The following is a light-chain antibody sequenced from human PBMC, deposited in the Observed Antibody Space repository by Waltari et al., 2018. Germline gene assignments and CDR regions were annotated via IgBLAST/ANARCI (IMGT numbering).Light chain of an antibody. CDR2: KAS. CDR1: QSISGW. J-gene: IGKJ4*01. Sequence: DIQMTQSPSTLSASVGDRVTITCRASQSISGWLAWYQQKPGKAPKLLIYKASNLESGVPSRFSGSESGTEFTLTISSLQPDDFSTYYCQQYYTYPITFGGGTKVEIK. V-gene: IGKV1-5*03. CDR3: QQYYTYPIT.